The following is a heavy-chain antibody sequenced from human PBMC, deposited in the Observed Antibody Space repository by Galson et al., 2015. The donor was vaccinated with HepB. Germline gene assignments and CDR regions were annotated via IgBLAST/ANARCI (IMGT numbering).Heavy chain of an antibody. D-gene: IGHD1-1*01. CDR2: IGSSGTI. CDR1: GFTISDYG. CDR3: AGNMRRGTSDY. V-gene: IGHV3-23*01. J-gene: IGHJ4*02. Sequence: SLRLSCAASGFTISDYGIDWVRLPPGKGLEWVSGIGSSGTIYYTDSVKGRFTISSDNSKNTVYLQMDSLSAEDTAQYYCAGNMRRGTSDYWGQGTLVTVSA.